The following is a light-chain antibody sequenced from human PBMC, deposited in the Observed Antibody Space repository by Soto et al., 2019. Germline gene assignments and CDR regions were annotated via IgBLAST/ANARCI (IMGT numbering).Light chain of an antibody. J-gene: IGKJ5*01. CDR1: QSVRRY. CDR3: QQRANWPAT. Sequence: EIVLAQSPATLSLSPGERVTLTCRASQSVRRYLAWYQQKPGQAPRLLIYDASNRATGIPARFSGSGSGTDFTLTISSLEPEDFAVYYCQQRANWPATFGQGTRLEIK. CDR2: DAS. V-gene: IGKV3-11*01.